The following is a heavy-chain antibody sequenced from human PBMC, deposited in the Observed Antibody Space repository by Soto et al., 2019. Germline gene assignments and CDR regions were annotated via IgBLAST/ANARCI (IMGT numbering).Heavy chain of an antibody. V-gene: IGHV1-69*12. Sequence: QLQLVQSGAEVKKPGSSVKVSCKTSGGPFSSYAISWVRQAPGQGLEWMGGIIPIFGTANYAQKFQGRVTITADESTSTAYMVLSNLRSEDTAVYYCARGHYDEPDYYYGMDVWGQGTTVTVSS. D-gene: IGHD3-3*01. J-gene: IGHJ6*02. CDR3: ARGHYDEPDYYYGMDV. CDR2: IIPIFGTA. CDR1: GGPFSSYA.